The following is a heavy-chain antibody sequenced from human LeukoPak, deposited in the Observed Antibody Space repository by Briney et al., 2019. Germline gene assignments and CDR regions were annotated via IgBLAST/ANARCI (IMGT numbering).Heavy chain of an antibody. CDR3: ASRGYSDYDPDC. V-gene: IGHV1-2*02. CDR2: IHGNSGAT. CDR1: GYSFTGNY. Sequence: ASVKVSCKASGYSFTGNYMHWVRPAPGQGLECMGWIHGNSGATKFAQTFQGRVAMTRDTSISTAYMELSSLRSDDTAVYYCASRGYSDYDPDCWGQGTLVTVSS. D-gene: IGHD5-12*01. J-gene: IGHJ4*02.